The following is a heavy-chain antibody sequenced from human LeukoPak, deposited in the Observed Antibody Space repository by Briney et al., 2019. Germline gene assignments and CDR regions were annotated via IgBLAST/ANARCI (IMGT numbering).Heavy chain of an antibody. Sequence: GESLRISCKGSGYSFSTSWIGWVRQMPGKGLEWMGIIYPGDSDMRYSPSFQGQVTISADKSISTAYLQWSSLKASDTAMYYCATSTREYPPDGFPGSFDYWGQGTLVTVSS. CDR3: ATSTREYPPDGFPGSFDY. CDR1: GYSFSTSW. V-gene: IGHV5-51*01. J-gene: IGHJ4*01. D-gene: IGHD2/OR15-2a*01. CDR2: IYPGDSDM.